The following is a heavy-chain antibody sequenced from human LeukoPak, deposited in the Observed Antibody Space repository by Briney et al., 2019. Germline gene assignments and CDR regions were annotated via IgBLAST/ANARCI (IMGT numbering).Heavy chain of an antibody. J-gene: IGHJ3*02. CDR1: GYTFTSYG. Sequence: GASVKVSCKVSGYTFTSYGISWVRQAPGQGLEWMGWISAYKGNTNYAQKLQGRVTMTTDTSTSTAYMELRSLRSDDTAVYYCARGGAKGRPVVGIKGDIWGQGTMVTVSS. V-gene: IGHV1-18*01. CDR3: ARGGAKGRPVVGIKGDI. CDR2: ISAYKGNT. D-gene: IGHD3-22*01.